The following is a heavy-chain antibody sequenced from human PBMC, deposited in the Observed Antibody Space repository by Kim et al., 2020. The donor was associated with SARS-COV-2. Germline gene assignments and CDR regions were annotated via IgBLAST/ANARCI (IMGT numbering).Heavy chain of an antibody. J-gene: IGHJ4*02. D-gene: IGHD5-12*01. V-gene: IGHV3-23*01. CDR3: AQAGGSSGYGDYYFDF. Sequence: DAVEGRFTISNDNSNATLYLQLNTLGAEDTAVYYCAQAGGSSGYGDYYFDFWGQGTLVTVSS.